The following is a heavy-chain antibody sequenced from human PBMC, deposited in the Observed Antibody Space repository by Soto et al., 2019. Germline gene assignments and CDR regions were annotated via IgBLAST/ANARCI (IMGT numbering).Heavy chain of an antibody. CDR2: MYHSGNT. CDR3: ARTAAAVAWFDP. Sequence: SETLSLTCAVSGGSITSGGYSWGWIRQPPGQGLEWIGYMYHSGNTYYNPSLKGRVTISVDTSKNQFSLKLSSVTAADTAVYYCARTAAAVAWFDPWGQGTLVTVSS. J-gene: IGHJ5*02. CDR1: GGSITSGGYS. V-gene: IGHV4-30-2*02. D-gene: IGHD6-13*01.